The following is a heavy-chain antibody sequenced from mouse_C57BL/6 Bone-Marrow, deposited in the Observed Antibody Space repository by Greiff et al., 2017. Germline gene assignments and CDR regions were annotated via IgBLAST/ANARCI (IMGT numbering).Heavy chain of an antibody. J-gene: IGHJ2*01. D-gene: IGHD2-1*01. Sequence: VQLQQPGAELVKPGASVKLSCKASGYTFTSYWMHWVKQRPGQGLEWIGMIHPNSGSTNYNEKFKSKATLTVDKSSSTAYMQLSSLTSEDSAVYYCARSYGRAGNYGFDYWGQGTTLTVSS. CDR2: IHPNSGST. V-gene: IGHV1-64*01. CDR1: GYTFTSYW. CDR3: ARSYGRAGNYGFDY.